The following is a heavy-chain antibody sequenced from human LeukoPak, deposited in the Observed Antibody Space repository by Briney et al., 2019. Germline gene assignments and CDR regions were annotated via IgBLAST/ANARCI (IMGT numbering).Heavy chain of an antibody. CDR1: GYTFTGYY. Sequence: ASVKVSCKASGYTFTGYYMHWVRQAPGQQPECMGWINPNSGGKNYAQKFQGRVTMARDTSISTAYMELSRLRSDDTAVYYCARSARWRYGPGFVGNYWGQGTLVTVSS. CDR3: ARSARWRYGPGFVGNY. D-gene: IGHD2-21*01. J-gene: IGHJ4*02. V-gene: IGHV1-2*02. CDR2: INPNSGGK.